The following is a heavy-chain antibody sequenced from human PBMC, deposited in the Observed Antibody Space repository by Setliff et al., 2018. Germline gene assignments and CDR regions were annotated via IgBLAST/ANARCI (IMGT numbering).Heavy chain of an antibody. CDR2: INNYGSST. CDR3: ARDLGEPYWYFDL. V-gene: IGHV3-74*01. J-gene: IGHJ2*01. Sequence: GESLRLSCAASGFTFSSYWMHWVRQAPGKGLVWVSRINNYGSSTSYADSVKGRFTISRDNAKNTLYLQMNSLRTEDTAVYYCARDLGEPYWYFDLWGRGTLVTVSS. D-gene: IGHD2-21*01. CDR1: GFTFSSYW.